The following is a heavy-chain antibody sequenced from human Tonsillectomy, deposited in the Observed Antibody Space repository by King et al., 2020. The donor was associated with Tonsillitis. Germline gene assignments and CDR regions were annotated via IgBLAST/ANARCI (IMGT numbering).Heavy chain of an antibody. CDR2: IGYDGRDK. V-gene: IGHV3-30*02. D-gene: IGHD3-10*01. Sequence: QLVQSGGGVVQPGGSLRLSCAASGFTFSRYGMHWVRQAPGKGLEWVAFIGYDGRDKYYADSVKGRFTISRDNSKNTLYLQMNSLRAEDTDVYYCAREGIDAFDISGQGTMVTVSS. CDR1: GFTFSRYG. J-gene: IGHJ3*02. CDR3: AREGIDAFDI.